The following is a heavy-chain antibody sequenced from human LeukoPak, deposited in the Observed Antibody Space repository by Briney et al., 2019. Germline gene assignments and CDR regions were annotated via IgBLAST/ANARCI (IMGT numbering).Heavy chain of an antibody. CDR3: ARYGDYSFDY. Sequence: GGSLRLSCAASGFTSSSYAMHWVRQAPGKGLEWVAVISYDGSNKYYADSVKGRFTISRDNSKNTLYLQMNSLRAEDTAVYYCARYGDYSFDYWGQGTLVTVSS. V-gene: IGHV3-30-3*01. CDR1: GFTSSSYA. CDR2: ISYDGSNK. J-gene: IGHJ4*02. D-gene: IGHD4-17*01.